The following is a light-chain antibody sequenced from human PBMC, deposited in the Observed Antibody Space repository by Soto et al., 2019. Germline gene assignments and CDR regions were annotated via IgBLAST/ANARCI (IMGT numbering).Light chain of an antibody. V-gene: IGKV1-5*01. J-gene: IGKJ1*01. CDR1: QSISSW. Sequence: DIQMTQSPSTLSASVGDRVTITCRASQSISSWLAWYQQKPGKAPKLLIYDASSLESGVPSRFSGSGSGTEFTLTISSLQPDDFATYYCQQENSSPFGQGTKVDIK. CDR2: DAS. CDR3: QQENSSP.